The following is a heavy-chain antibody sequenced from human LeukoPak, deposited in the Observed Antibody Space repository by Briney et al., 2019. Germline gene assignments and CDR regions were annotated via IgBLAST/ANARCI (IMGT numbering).Heavy chain of an antibody. J-gene: IGHJ4*02. Sequence: SETLSLTCTVSGGSISRSSYYWGWIRQPPGKGLEWIGEINHSGSTNYNPSLKSRVTISVDTSKNQFSLKLSSVTAADTAVYYCARGRLLDYWGQGTLVTVSS. CDR3: ARGRLLDY. V-gene: IGHV4-39*07. CDR2: INHSGST. CDR1: GGSISRSSYY.